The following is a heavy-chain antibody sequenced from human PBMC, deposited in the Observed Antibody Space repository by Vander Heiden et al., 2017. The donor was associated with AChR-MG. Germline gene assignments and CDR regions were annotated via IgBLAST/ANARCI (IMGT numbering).Heavy chain of an antibody. CDR3: ARPRYGGLYGMDV. Sequence: QVQLQESGPGLVKPSETLSLTCTASGGSISSYYWSWIRQPPGKGLEWIGYIYYSGSTNYNPSLKSRVTISVDTSKNQFSLKLSSVTAADTAVYYCARPRYGGLYGMDVWGQGTTVTVSS. V-gene: IGHV4-59*08. CDR1: GGSISSYY. J-gene: IGHJ6*02. CDR2: IYYSGST. D-gene: IGHD3-9*01.